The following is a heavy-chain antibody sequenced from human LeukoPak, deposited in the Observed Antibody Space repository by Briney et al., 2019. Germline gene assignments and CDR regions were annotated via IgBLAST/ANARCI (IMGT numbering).Heavy chain of an antibody. V-gene: IGHV3-9*01. CDR3: ARELVEYDSSGYYYYGMDV. Sequence: GRSLRLSCAASGFTFDDYAMHWVRQAPGKGLEWVSGISWNSGSIGYADSVKGRFTISRDNAKNTLYLQMNSLRAEDTAVYYCARELVEYDSSGYYYYGMDVWGQGTTVTVSS. J-gene: IGHJ6*02. CDR1: GFTFDDYA. D-gene: IGHD3-22*01. CDR2: ISWNSGSI.